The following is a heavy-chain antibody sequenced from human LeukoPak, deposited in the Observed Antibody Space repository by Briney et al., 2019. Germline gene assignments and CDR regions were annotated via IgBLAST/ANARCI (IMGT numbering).Heavy chain of an antibody. CDR2: INPNSGGT. Sequence: ASVKVSCKASGYTFTSYYMHWVRQAPGQGLEWMGWINPNSGGTNYAQKFQGRVTMTRDTSISTAYMELSRLRSDDTAVYYCARVDIVVVSARAFDIWGQGTMVTVSS. D-gene: IGHD2-21*01. J-gene: IGHJ3*02. CDR1: GYTFTSYY. V-gene: IGHV1-2*02. CDR3: ARVDIVVVSARAFDI.